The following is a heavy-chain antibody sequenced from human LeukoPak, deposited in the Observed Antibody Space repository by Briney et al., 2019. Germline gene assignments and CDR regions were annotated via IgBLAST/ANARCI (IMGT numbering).Heavy chain of an antibody. CDR3: ARDTNWGFDY. CDR2: ITSTSSAK. V-gene: IGHV3-48*02. D-gene: IGHD7-27*01. Sequence: GGSLRLSCAASGFTFSTNSMNWVRQAPGKGLEWISYITSTSSAKYYADSMKGRFTISRDNAKNLLYLQMNSLRDEDTALYYCARDTNWGFDYWGQGTLVTVSS. CDR1: GFTFSTNS. J-gene: IGHJ4*02.